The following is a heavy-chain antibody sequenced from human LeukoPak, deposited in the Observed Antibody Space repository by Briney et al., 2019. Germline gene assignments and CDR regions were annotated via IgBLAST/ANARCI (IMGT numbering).Heavy chain of an antibody. Sequence: SETLSLTCRVPGYSISSGFYWGWIRQPPGKGLEWIGSIYYSGSTYYNASLKSRVTISIDTSKNQFSLRLSSVTAEDPAVYYCATSGGYGLIDYWGQGTLVTVSS. J-gene: IGHJ4*02. D-gene: IGHD1-26*01. CDR1: GYSISSGFY. CDR3: ATSGGYGLIDY. CDR2: IYYSGST. V-gene: IGHV4-38-2*02.